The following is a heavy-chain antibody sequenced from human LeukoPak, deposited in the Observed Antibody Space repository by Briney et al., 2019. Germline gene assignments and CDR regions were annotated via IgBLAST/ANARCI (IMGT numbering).Heavy chain of an antibody. Sequence: SETLSLTCTVSGASISNYYWTWIRQPAGKGLEWIGRMYSTGSTIYNPSLKSRVTMSVDTSKNQFSLTLSSVTAADTAVYYCARTRTYYMDVWAKGTTVTVSS. V-gene: IGHV4-4*07. J-gene: IGHJ6*03. CDR2: MYSTGST. CDR1: GASISNYY. CDR3: ARTRTYYMDV.